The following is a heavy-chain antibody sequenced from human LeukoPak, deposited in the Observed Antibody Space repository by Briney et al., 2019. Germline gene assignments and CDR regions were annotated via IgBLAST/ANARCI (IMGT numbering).Heavy chain of an antibody. D-gene: IGHD3/OR15-3a*01. CDR2: IYSRGSQ. CDR3: ASGGLGARKVYSVPFDF. J-gene: IGHJ4*02. V-gene: IGHV3-53*01. CDR1: GFTVSSNY. Sequence: GESLRLSCAASGFTVSSNYMRWVRQAPEKGLEWVSIIYSRGSQYYADSVKGRFTISRDVSKNTVYLQMNSLRAEDAAVYYCASGGLGARKVYSVPFDFWGQGTLVTVSS.